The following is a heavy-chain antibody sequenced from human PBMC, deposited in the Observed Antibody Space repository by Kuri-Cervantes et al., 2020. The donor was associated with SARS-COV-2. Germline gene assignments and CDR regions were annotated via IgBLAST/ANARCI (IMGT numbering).Heavy chain of an antibody. CDR3: ARANVRAILSYYYYYGMDV. J-gene: IGHJ6*02. CDR1: GFTFSDYY. V-gene: IGHV3-11*06. CDR2: ISSSSSYT. D-gene: IGHD3-16*02. Sequence: GGSLRLSCAASGFTFSDYYMSWIRRAPGKGLEWVSYISSSSSYTNYADSVKGRFTISRDNAKNSLYLQMNSLRAEDTAVYYCARANVRAILSYYYYYGMDVWGQGTTVTVSS.